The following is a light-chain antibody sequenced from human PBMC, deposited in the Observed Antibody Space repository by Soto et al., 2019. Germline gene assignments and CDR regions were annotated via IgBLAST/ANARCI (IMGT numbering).Light chain of an antibody. Sequence: EIVLTQSPGTLSLSPGEGATLSCRASQSVSDNYLAWYQQKPGQAPRLLLYGASSRATGIPDRFSGSGSGTDFTLTISRLEPEDFAVYYCQQYGSSPLTFGGGTKVDIK. V-gene: IGKV3-20*01. CDR1: QSVSDNY. CDR2: GAS. J-gene: IGKJ4*01. CDR3: QQYGSSPLT.